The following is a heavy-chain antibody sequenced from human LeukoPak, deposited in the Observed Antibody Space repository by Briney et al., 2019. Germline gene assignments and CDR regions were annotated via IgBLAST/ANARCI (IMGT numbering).Heavy chain of an antibody. J-gene: IGHJ4*02. CDR2: IYGGGNI. CDR3: ARGAGYNYPYYFDY. V-gene: IGHV3-53*01. CDR1: GFTVSSNY. Sequence: PGGSLRLSCAASGFTVSSNYMNWVRQAPGKGLEWVSVIYGGGNIYYADSVKGRFTISRDNSKNTLYLQMNSLRAENTAVYYCARGAGYNYPYYFDYWGQGTLVTVSP. D-gene: IGHD5-24*01.